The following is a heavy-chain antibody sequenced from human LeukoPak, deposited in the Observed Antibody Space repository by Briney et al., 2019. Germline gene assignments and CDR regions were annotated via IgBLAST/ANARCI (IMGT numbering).Heavy chain of an antibody. V-gene: IGHV4-34*01. CDR2: INHSGST. CDR3: ARGNGGGSSSDWFDP. D-gene: IGHD3-10*01. CDR1: GFTFRNYY. Sequence: LRLSCAASGFTFRNYYRSWIRQAPGKGLEWIGEINHSGSTNYNPSLKSRVIISLDKSKNQFSLYLSSVTAADTAVYYCARGNGGGSSSDWFDPWGQGTLVTVSS. J-gene: IGHJ5*02.